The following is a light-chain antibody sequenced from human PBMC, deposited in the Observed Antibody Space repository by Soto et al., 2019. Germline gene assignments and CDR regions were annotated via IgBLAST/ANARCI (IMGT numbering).Light chain of an antibody. V-gene: IGKV1-33*01. J-gene: IGKJ4*01. Sequence: DIQMTQSPSSLSASVGDRVTITCQASQDVSNYLSWYQQKPGKAPKLLIYGASNLEKGVPLRFSGSGSGTHFSFTISSLQPEDIATYYCQQYDNLPFTFGGGSNVEIK. CDR2: GAS. CDR1: QDVSNY. CDR3: QQYDNLPFT.